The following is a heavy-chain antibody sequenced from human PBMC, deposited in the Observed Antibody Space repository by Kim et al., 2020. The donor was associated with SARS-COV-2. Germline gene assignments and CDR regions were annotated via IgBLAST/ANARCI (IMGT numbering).Heavy chain of an antibody. J-gene: IGHJ6*02. D-gene: IGHD6-6*01. CDR1: GFTFSSYS. V-gene: IGHV3-48*02. CDR3: ASPSSIAARRSYYYYGMDV. Sequence: GGSLRLSCAASGFTFSSYSMNWVRQAPGKGLEWVSYISSSSSTIYYADSVKGRFTISRDNAKNSLYLQMNSLRDEDTAVYYCASPSSIAARRSYYYYGMDVWGQGTTVTVSS. CDR2: ISSSSSTI.